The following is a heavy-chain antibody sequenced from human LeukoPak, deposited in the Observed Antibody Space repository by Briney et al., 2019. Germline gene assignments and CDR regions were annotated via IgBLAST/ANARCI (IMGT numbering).Heavy chain of an antibody. CDR2: INSDGSST. J-gene: IGHJ3*02. CDR1: GFAFSNNW. V-gene: IGHV3-74*01. CDR3: ASSDWYAAFDI. Sequence: GGSLRLSCAASGFAFSNNWMHWVRQAPGKGLLWVSRINSDGSSTNYADSVKARFTISRDNAKNTLYLQMNSLRAEDTAVYYCASSDWYAAFDIWGQGTMVTVSS. D-gene: IGHD3-9*01.